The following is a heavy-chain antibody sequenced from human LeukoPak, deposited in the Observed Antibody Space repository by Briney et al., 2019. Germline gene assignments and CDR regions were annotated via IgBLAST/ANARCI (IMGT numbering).Heavy chain of an antibody. J-gene: IGHJ4*02. V-gene: IGHV1-8*03. CDR3: ARGPAWGYSSPYYFDY. CDR2: MNPNSGNT. CDR1: GYTFTSYG. D-gene: IGHD5-18*01. Sequence: ASVKVSCKASGYTFTSYGINWVRQATGQGLEWMGWMNPNSGNTGYAQKFQGRVTITRNTSISTAYMELSSLRSEDTAVYYCARGPAWGYSSPYYFDYWGQGTLVTVSS.